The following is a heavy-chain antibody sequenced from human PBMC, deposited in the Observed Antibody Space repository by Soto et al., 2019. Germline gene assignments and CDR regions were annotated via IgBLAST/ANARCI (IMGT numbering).Heavy chain of an antibody. Sequence: SETLSLTCTVSGGSISSSSYYWGWIRQPPGKGLEWIGSIYYSGSTYYNPSLKSRVTISVDTSKNQFSLKLSSVTAADTAVYYCARHKAPPYYDILTGYSPGSWLDPWGQGTLVTVSS. J-gene: IGHJ5*02. CDR3: ARHKAPPYYDILTGYSPGSWLDP. CDR2: IYYSGST. CDR1: GGSISSSSYY. D-gene: IGHD3-9*01. V-gene: IGHV4-39*01.